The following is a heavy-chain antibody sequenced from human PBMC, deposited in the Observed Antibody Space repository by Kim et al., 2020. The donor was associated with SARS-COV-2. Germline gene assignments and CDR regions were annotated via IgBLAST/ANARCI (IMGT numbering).Heavy chain of an antibody. CDR3: ARYGKGYYGSGCHVFFARGMDV. CDR2: IYYSGST. D-gene: IGHD3-10*01. J-gene: IGHJ6*02. V-gene: IGHV4-31*03. Sequence: SETLSLTCTVSGGSISSGGYYWSWIRQHPGKGLEWIGYIYYSGSTYYNPSLKSRVTISVDTSKNQFSLKLSSVTAADTAVYYCARYGKGYYGSGCHVFFARGMDVWGQGTTVTVSS. CDR1: GGSISSGGYY.